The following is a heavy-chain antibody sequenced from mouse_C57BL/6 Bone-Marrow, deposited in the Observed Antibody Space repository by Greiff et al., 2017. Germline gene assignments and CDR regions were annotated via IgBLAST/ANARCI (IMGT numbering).Heavy chain of an antibody. D-gene: IGHD1-1*01. CDR3: TRGNYGSSPFAY. CDR2: ISSGGDYI. J-gene: IGHJ3*01. V-gene: IGHV5-9-1*02. CDR1: GFTFSSYA. Sequence: EVQLMESGEGLVKPGGSLKLSCAASGFTFSSYAMSWVRQTPEKRLEWVAYISSGGDYIYYADTVKGRFTISRDNARNTLYLQMSSLKSEDTAMYYCTRGNYGSSPFAYWGQGTLVTVSA.